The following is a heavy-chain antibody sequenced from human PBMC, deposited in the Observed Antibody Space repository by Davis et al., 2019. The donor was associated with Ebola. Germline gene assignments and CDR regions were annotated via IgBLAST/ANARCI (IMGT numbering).Heavy chain of an antibody. V-gene: IGHV4-39*01. CDR2: IYYSGST. CDR3: AMNGMDV. J-gene: IGHJ6*02. Sequence: MPSETLSLTCTVSGGSISSSSYFWGWIHQPPGKGLEWIGSIYYSGSTYYNPSLKSRVTISVDTSKNQFSLKVSSVTAADTAVYYCAMNGMDVWGQGITVTVSS. CDR1: GGSISSSSYF.